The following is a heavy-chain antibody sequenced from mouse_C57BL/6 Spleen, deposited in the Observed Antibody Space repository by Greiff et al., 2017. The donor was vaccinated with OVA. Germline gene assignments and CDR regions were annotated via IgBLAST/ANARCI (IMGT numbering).Heavy chain of an antibody. V-gene: IGHV1-53*01. CDR2: INPSNGGT. CDR3: ARESWDGGFAY. J-gene: IGHJ3*01. CDR1: GYTFTSYW. Sequence: QVQLQQPGTELVKPGASVKLSCKASGYTFTSYWMHWAKQRPGQGLEWIGNINPSNGGTNYNEQFKSKATLTVDKSSSTAYMQLSSLTSEDYAVYYCARESWDGGFAYWGQGTLVTVSA. D-gene: IGHD4-1*01.